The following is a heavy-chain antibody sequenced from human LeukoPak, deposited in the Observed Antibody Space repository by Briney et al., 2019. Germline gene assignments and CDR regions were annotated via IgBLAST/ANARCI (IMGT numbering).Heavy chain of an antibody. CDR2: ISGSGGRT. CDR1: GFTFSSYA. D-gene: IGHD3-16*02. V-gene: IGHV3-23*01. Sequence: QPGGSLRLSCAASGFTFSSYAMSWVRQAPGKGLEWVSAISGSGGRTYYADSVKGRLTISRDNSKNTLYPQMNSLRDEDTAVYYCAKDRVRLRLGELSKTLKGMSDYWGQGTLVTVSS. CDR3: AKDRVRLRLGELSKTLKGMSDY. J-gene: IGHJ4*02.